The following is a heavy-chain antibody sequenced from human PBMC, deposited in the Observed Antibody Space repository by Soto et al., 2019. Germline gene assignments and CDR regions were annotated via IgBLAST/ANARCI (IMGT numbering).Heavy chain of an antibody. J-gene: IGHJ6*02. Sequence: QVQLVESGGGVVQPGRSLRLSCAASGFTFSSYAMHWVRQAPGKGLEWVAVISYDGSNKYYADSVKGRFTISRDNSKNTLYLQMNSLRAEDTAVYYCARVRDLWFGELKRWYYGMDVWGQGTTVTVSS. CDR2: ISYDGSNK. CDR1: GFTFSSYA. V-gene: IGHV3-30-3*01. D-gene: IGHD3-10*01. CDR3: ARVRDLWFGELKRWYYGMDV.